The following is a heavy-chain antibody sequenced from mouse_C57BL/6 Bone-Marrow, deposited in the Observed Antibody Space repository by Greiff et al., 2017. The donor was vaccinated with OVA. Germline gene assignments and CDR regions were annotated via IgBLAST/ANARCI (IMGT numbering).Heavy chain of an antibody. V-gene: IGHV1-53*01. CDR3: ARGEYFDV. Sequence: QVQLQQPGTELVKPGASVQLSCKASGYTFTSYWMHWVKPRPGQGLEWLGNINHSNGGTNYTEKFKSKAPLTVDKSSSTAYMQLSSLTSEDSAVYYCARGEYFDVGGTGTTVTVSS. CDR2: INHSNGGT. CDR1: GYTFTSYW. J-gene: IGHJ1*03.